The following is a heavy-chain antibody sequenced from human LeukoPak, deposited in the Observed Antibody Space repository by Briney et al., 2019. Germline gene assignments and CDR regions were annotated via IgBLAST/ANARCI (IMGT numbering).Heavy chain of an antibody. CDR3: ARDRQAVATDYMDV. V-gene: IGHV4-38-2*02. D-gene: IGHD6-19*01. CDR2: IYHSGST. CDR1: DYSISSGYY. J-gene: IGHJ6*03. Sequence: SETLSLTCTVSDYSISSGYYWGWIRQPPGKGLEWVGSIYHSGSTYYNPSLKSRVTISVDTSKNQFSLKLSSVTAADTAVYYCARDRQAVATDYMDVWGKGTTVTVSS.